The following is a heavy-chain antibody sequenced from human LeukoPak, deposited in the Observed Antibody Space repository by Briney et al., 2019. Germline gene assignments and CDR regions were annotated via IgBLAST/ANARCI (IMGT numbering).Heavy chain of an antibody. J-gene: IGHJ4*02. D-gene: IGHD3-3*01. CDR2: IRYDGSNK. Sequence: GGSLRLSCAASGFTFSSYGMHWVRQAPGKGLEWVAFIRYDGSNKYYADSVKGRFTISRDNSKNTLYLQMNSLRAEDTAVYYCAKRSNDFWSGYYTGLNYWGQGTLVTVSP. CDR1: GFTFSSYG. CDR3: AKRSNDFWSGYYTGLNY. V-gene: IGHV3-30*02.